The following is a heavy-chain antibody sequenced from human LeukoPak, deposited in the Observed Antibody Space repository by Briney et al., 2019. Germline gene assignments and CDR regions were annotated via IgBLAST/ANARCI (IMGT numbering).Heavy chain of an antibody. CDR3: ARGGPYYYDSSGYYPFDY. V-gene: IGHV3-48*03. J-gene: IGHJ4*02. CDR2: ISSSGSTI. CDR1: GFTFSSYE. D-gene: IGHD3-22*01. Sequence: GGSLRFSCAASGFTFSSYEMNWVRQAPGKGLEWVSYISSSGSTIYYADSVKGRFTISRDNAKNSLYLQMNSLRAEDTAVYYCARGGPYYYDSSGYYPFDYWGQGTLVTVSS.